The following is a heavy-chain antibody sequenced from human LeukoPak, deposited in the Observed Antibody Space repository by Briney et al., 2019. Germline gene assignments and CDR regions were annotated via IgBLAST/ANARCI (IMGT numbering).Heavy chain of an antibody. Sequence: SETLSLTCTVSGGSISSYYWSWIRQPPGKGLEWIGYIYYSGSTNYNPSLKSRVTILVDTSKNQFSLTLSSVTAADTAVYYCARNTAVMGRFDYWGQGSLVTVSS. CDR1: GGSISSYY. CDR3: ARNTAVMGRFDY. D-gene: IGHD6-19*01. CDR2: IYYSGST. J-gene: IGHJ4*02. V-gene: IGHV4-59*08.